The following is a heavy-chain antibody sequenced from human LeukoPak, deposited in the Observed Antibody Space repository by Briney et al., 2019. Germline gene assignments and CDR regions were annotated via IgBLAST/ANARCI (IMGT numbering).Heavy chain of an antibody. J-gene: IGHJ3*02. Sequence: PGGSLRLSCATFGFTFSSYGMTWVRHAPGTGLEWVSSISSSSSYIYYADSVKGRFTISRDNAKNSLYLQMNSLRAEDTAVYYCASSKDGSVVVAANDAFDIWGQGTMVTVSS. CDR3: ASSKDGSVVVAANDAFDI. V-gene: IGHV3-21*01. D-gene: IGHD2-15*01. CDR1: GFTFSSYG. CDR2: ISSSSSYI.